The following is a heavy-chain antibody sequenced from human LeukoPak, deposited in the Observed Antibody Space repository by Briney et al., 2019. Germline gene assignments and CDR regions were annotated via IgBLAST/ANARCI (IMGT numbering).Heavy chain of an antibody. CDR2: ITPIFGTA. CDR3: ARVTHLYYFDY. J-gene: IGHJ4*02. V-gene: IGHV1-69*05. D-gene: IGHD4-23*01. CDR1: GGTFSSYA. Sequence: ASVKVSCKASGGTFSSYAISWVRQAPGQGLEWMGRITPIFGTANYAQKFQGRVTITTDESTSTAYMELSSLRSEDTAVYYCARVTHLYYFDYWGQGTLVTVSS.